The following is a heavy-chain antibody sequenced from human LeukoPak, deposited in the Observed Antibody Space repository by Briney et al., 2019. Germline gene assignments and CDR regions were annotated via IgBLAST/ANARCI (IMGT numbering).Heavy chain of an antibody. Sequence: ETLSLTCAVYGGSFSGYYWSWIRQAPGKGLEWVSSISSSSSYIYYADSVKGRFTIPRDNAKNSLYLQMNSLRAEDAAVYYCAKAPVTTCRGAYCYPFDYWGQGTLVTVSS. CDR2: ISSSSSYI. V-gene: IGHV3-21*04. D-gene: IGHD2-21*01. CDR1: GGSFSGYY. J-gene: IGHJ4*02. CDR3: AKAPVTTCRGAYCYPFDY.